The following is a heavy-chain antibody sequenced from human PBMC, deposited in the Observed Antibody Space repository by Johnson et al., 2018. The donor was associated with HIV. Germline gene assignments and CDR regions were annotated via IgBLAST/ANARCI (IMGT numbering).Heavy chain of an antibody. Sequence: VQLVESGGGVVQPGRSLRLSCAASGFTFSSYVMHWVRQAPGKGLEWVSVIYSGGSTYYADSVKGRFTISRDNSKNTLYLQMNSLRAEDTAVYYCARDVTKDAFDIWGQGTMVTVSS. D-gene: IGHD4-17*01. CDR1: GFTFSSYV. J-gene: IGHJ3*02. CDR2: IYSGGST. CDR3: ARDVTKDAFDI. V-gene: IGHV3-66*01.